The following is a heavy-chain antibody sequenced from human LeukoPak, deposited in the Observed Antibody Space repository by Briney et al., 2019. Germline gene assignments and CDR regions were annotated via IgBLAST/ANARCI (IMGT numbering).Heavy chain of an antibody. Sequence: ASVKVSCKASGYTFTGYYMHWVRQAPGQGFEWMGWINPNSGGTNYAQKFQGRVTMTRDTSISTAYMELSRLRSDDTAVYYCARDLGSGWYGEDYWGQGTLVTVSS. CDR2: INPNSGGT. V-gene: IGHV1-2*02. CDR1: GYTFTGYY. D-gene: IGHD6-19*01. J-gene: IGHJ4*02. CDR3: ARDLGSGWYGEDY.